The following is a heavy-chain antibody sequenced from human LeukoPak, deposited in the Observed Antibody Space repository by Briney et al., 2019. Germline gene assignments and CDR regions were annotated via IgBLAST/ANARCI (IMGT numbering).Heavy chain of an antibody. Sequence: GGSLRLSCVASGFTFSSYAMNWVRQAPGRGLEWVSTLRGSGVGAYYADSVKGRFTISRDNSKNALFLQMNNLRAEDTAVYYCAKDRSTTATTFFDYWGQGTLVTVSS. V-gene: IGHV3-23*01. CDR1: GFTFSSYA. J-gene: IGHJ4*02. D-gene: IGHD1-1*01. CDR2: LRGSGVGA. CDR3: AKDRSTTATTFFDY.